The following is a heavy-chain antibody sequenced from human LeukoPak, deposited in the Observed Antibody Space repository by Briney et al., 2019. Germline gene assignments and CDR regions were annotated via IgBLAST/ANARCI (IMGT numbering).Heavy chain of an antibody. Sequence: SETLSLTCAVYGGSFSGYYWSWIRQPPGKGLEWIGEINHSGSTNYNPSLKSRVTISVDTSKNQFSLKLSSVTAADTAVYYCARGWLTVAFDIWGQGTMVTVSS. CDR1: GGSFSGYY. V-gene: IGHV4-34*01. J-gene: IGHJ3*02. D-gene: IGHD3-9*01. CDR2: INHSGST. CDR3: ARGWLTVAFDI.